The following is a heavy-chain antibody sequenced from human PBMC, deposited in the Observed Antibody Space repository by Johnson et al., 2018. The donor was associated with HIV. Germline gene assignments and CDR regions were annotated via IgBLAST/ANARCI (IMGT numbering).Heavy chain of an antibody. Sequence: VQLMESGGGLVQPGGSLRLSCAASGFTVSSNYMSWVRQAPGKGLEWVSVIYSGDTTYYADSVKGRFTISRDNSKNTLYLQMNSLRAEDTALYYCAGCGIESSDYYGGYAFDIWGQGTMVTVSS. D-gene: IGHD3-22*01. CDR2: IYSGDTT. CDR3: AGCGIESSDYYGGYAFDI. V-gene: IGHV3-66*01. CDR1: GFTVSSNY. J-gene: IGHJ3*02.